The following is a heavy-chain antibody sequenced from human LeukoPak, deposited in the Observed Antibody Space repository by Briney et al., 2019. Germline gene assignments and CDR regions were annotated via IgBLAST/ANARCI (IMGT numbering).Heavy chain of an antibody. Sequence: GRSLRLSCAASGFTFSSYGMHWVRQAPGKGLEWVAVISYDGSNKYYADSVKGRFTISRDNSKNTLYLQMNSLRAEDTAVYYCAKSLHSFYDYGDSHGGDVWGQGTTVTVSS. CDR3: AKSLHSFYDYGDSHGGDV. CDR2: ISYDGSNK. V-gene: IGHV3-30*18. CDR1: GFTFSSYG. J-gene: IGHJ6*02. D-gene: IGHD4-17*01.